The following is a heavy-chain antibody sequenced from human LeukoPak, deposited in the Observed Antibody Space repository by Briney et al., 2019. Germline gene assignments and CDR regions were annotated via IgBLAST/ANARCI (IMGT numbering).Heavy chain of an antibody. D-gene: IGHD6-6*01. J-gene: IGHJ6*03. CDR2: IYFSGST. CDR1: GGSLSSYY. Sequence: SETLSLTCAVSGGSLSSYYGSWVRQPPGKGLEWVGYIYFSGSTNYNPSLKSRVTISVDTSKKQFSLKLSSVTAADTAVYYCARWSGSVTARNYYYYMDVWGEGTTVTVS. V-gene: IGHV4-59*01. CDR3: ARWSGSVTARNYYYYMDV.